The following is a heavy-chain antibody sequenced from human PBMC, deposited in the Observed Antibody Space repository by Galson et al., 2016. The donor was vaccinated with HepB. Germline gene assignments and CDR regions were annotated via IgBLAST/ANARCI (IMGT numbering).Heavy chain of an antibody. V-gene: IGHV3-30*18. J-gene: IGHJ4*02. CDR1: GFTFSSYG. CDR3: AKVGDKYYFDC. Sequence: SLRLSCAASGFTFSSYGIHWVRQAPGKGLEWVAVISYDGSNKKYADSVKGRFTISRDNSKNTLYLQMNSLRAEDTAVYYCAKVGDKYYFDCWGQGTLVTVSS. D-gene: IGHD4-17*01. CDR2: ISYDGSNK.